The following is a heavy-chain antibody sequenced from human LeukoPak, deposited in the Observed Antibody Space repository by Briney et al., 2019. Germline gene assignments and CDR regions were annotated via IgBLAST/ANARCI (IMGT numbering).Heavy chain of an antibody. CDR1: GFAFSSSW. J-gene: IGHJ6*03. CDR2: IKQDGSET. D-gene: IGHD2-2*01. CDR3: ARRAPGYCITTSCPDTYYYYYYMDV. Sequence: GGSLRLSCAASGFAFSSSWVSWVRQAPGKGLEWVANIKQDGSETYYVDSLKGRFTVSRDNAKNSVYLQMNNLRAEDTAVYYCARRAPGYCITTSCPDTYYYYYYMDVWGKGTTVTVSS. V-gene: IGHV3-7*01.